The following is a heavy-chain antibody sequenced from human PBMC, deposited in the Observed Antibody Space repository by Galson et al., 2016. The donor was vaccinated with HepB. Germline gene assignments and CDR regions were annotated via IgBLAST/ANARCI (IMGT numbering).Heavy chain of an antibody. CDR3: ARESTREEAGT. CDR2: IEQDGDEK. V-gene: IGHV3-7*04. D-gene: IGHD6-19*01. J-gene: IGHJ4*02. CDR1: GFTVSTYW. Sequence: SLRLSCAVSGFTVSTYWMSWVRQAPGKGLEWVANIEQDGDEKNYVDSVKGRFTISRDNSKNVLYLQMNSLRAEDTAVYYCARESTREEAGTWGQGTLVTVSS.